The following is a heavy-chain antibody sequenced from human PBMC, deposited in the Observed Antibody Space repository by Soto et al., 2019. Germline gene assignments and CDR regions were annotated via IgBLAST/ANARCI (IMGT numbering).Heavy chain of an antibody. CDR3: TRANWYSEY. J-gene: IGHJ4*02. D-gene: IGHD7-27*01. Sequence: QVQLQESVPGLVKPSETLSLTCTVSGGSISNHSWSWLRQPPGKGLELIGYIYYNGNTNYNPPLKRRVTMSVDTSKNQISLKLSSVTAADTAVYYCTRANWYSEYWGQGTLVTVSS. CDR1: GGSISNHS. V-gene: IGHV4-59*11. CDR2: IYYNGNT.